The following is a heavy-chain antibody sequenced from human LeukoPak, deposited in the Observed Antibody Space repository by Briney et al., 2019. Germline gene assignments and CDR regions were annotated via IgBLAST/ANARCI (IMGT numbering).Heavy chain of an antibody. V-gene: IGHV3-23*01. J-gene: IGHJ4*02. D-gene: IGHD3-22*01. CDR2: ISGSGGST. Sequence: GGSLRLSCTASGFTFSSYGMSWVRQAPGKGLEWVAAISGSGGSTYYADSVKGRFTFSRDNSKNTLYLQMNSLRAEGTAVYYCAKGGGGNYYDRSGYYYVGYYFDYWGQGTLVTVSS. CDR3: AKGGGGNYYDRSGYYYVGYYFDY. CDR1: GFTFSSYG.